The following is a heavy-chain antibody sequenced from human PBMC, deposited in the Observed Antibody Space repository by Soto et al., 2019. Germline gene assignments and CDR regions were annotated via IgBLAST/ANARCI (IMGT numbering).Heavy chain of an antibody. D-gene: IGHD3-10*01. V-gene: IGHV4-31*03. CDR1: GGSINSGGSN. J-gene: IGHJ4*02. Sequence: QVQLQESGPGLVNPSQTLSLTCTVSGGSINSGGSNWNWIRQRPGEGLEWIGYITSRGTTYSIPSLKSRVTMSVDTSKNQFSLKLSSVSAADTAVYYCARDSGESLRFFDYWGQGAPVTVSS. CDR3: ARDSGESLRFFDY. CDR2: ITSRGTT.